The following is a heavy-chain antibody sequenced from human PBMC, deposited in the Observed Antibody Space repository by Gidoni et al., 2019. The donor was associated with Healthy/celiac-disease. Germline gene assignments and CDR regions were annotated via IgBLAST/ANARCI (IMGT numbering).Heavy chain of an antibody. Sequence: QVQLVQSGAEVKKPGAAVKGACKAEGYTFTSYFMHGVRQAPGQGLEWRGIINPIGGSTSYAQKFPGIVTMLRDPSTSTVYMELRSLRSADTAVYYCARVLAAAGTGFDYWGQGTLVTVSS. D-gene: IGHD6-13*01. V-gene: IGHV1-46*01. CDR2: INPIGGST. CDR1: GYTFTSYF. CDR3: ARVLAAAGTGFDY. J-gene: IGHJ4*02.